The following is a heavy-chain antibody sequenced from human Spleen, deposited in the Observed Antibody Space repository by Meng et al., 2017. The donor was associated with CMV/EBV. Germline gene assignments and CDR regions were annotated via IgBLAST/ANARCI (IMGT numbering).Heavy chain of an antibody. Sequence: GGSLRLSCSASGFSFSSYGMSWVRQAPGKGLEWVGFIRYDGSDKFYADSVKGRFTISRDNSKNTLYLQMNSLRVEDTAVYYCARVAAAGRGMDVWGQGTTVTVSS. CDR3: ARVAAAGRGMDV. J-gene: IGHJ6*02. CDR1: GFSFSSYG. V-gene: IGHV3-30*02. D-gene: IGHD6-13*01. CDR2: IRYDGSDK.